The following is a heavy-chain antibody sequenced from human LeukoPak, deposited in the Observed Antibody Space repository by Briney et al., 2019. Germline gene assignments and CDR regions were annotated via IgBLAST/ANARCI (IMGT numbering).Heavy chain of an antibody. D-gene: IGHD2-2*02. CDR1: GDSVSSNSAA. CDR3: AHCSTSCYRGFDP. J-gene: IGHJ5*02. V-gene: IGHV6-1*01. CDR2: TYYRSKWYN. Sequence: QSQTLSLTCAISGDSVSSNSAAWNCIRQSPSRGLEWLGRTYYRSKWYNDYAVSVKSRITINPDTSKNQFSLQLNSVTPEDTAVYYCAHCSTSCYRGFDPWGQGTLVTVSS.